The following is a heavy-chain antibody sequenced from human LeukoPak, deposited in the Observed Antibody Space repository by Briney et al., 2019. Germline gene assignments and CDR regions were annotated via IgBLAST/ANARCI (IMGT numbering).Heavy chain of an antibody. V-gene: IGHV1-69*13. Sequence: SVKVSCKASGGTFSSYAISWVRQAPGQGLEWMGGIIPIFGTANYAQKFQGRVTITADESTSTAYMELRSLRSDDTAVYYCAREAMIDHLIDYWGQGTLVTVSS. CDR3: AREAMIDHLIDY. CDR2: IIPIFGTA. J-gene: IGHJ4*02. D-gene: IGHD3-22*01. CDR1: GGTFSSYA.